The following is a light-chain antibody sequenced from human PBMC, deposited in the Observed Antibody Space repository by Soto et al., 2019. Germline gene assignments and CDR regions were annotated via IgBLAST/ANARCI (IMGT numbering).Light chain of an antibody. CDR3: QQYNNWPT. J-gene: IGKJ1*01. CDR1: QSVCNN. Sequence: MVMTLAPATMSETPAVTATLSCTAGQSVCNNLAWYKRKPSQAPRLLIYGASTRATGIPARFSGSGSGTEFTLTISSLQSEDFAVYYCQQYNNWPTFGQGTKV. CDR2: GAS. V-gene: IGKV3-15*01.